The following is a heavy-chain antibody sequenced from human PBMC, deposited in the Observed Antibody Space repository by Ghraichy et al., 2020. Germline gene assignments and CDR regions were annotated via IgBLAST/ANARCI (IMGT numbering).Heavy chain of an antibody. CDR2: ICSNGRCS. CDR1: GFTFSDHA. CDR3: VRGHTNSRKFYQLDA. D-gene: IGHD1-1*01. V-gene: IGHV3-64*02. Sequence: LSLTCAASGFTFSDHAMHWVRQAPGKGLESVAIICSNGRCSCYADSVQGRFTISRDNSKNMLYLQMDSLRLEDMAVYYCVRGHTNSRKFYQLDAWGQGTMVTISS. J-gene: IGHJ5*02.